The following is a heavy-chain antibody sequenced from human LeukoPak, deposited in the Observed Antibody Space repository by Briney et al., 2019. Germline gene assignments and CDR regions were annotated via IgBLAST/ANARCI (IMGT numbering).Heavy chain of an antibody. Sequence: GGSLRLSCAASGLTFSNYWMDWVRQAPGKGLEWVANIKQDGSEKNYVDSVKGRFTISRDNARNSLYLQMNSLRAEDTAVYFCARGGLSIMGYWGQGTLVTVSS. D-gene: IGHD2/OR15-2a*01. CDR3: ARGGLSIMGY. J-gene: IGHJ4*02. V-gene: IGHV3-7*03. CDR2: IKQDGSEK. CDR1: GLTFSNYW.